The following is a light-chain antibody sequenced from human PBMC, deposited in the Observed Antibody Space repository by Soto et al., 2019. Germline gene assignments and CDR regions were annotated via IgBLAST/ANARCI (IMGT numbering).Light chain of an antibody. CDR1: SGHSSYA. J-gene: IGLJ2*01. Sequence: QAVLTQSPSASASLGASGNLTCTLSSGHSSYAIEWHQQQPEKGPRYLMKLNGDGSHSRGDGIPERFSGSSAGAERYLTISSLQSGDEVDYYCQTWVTGIQVFGGGTKLTVL. CDR3: QTWVTGIQV. CDR2: LNGDGSH. V-gene: IGLV4-69*01.